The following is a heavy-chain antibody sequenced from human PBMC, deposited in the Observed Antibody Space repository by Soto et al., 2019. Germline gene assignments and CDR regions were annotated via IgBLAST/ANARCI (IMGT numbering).Heavy chain of an antibody. CDR1: GFTFSSYG. J-gene: IGHJ6*02. D-gene: IGHD3-10*01. CDR3: ARDLKYYGSGKDYYGMDV. V-gene: IGHV3-33*01. Sequence: QVQLVESGGGVVQPGRSLRLSCAASGFTFSSYGMHWVRQAPGKGLEWVAVIWYDGSNKYYADSVKGRFTISRDNSKNTLYLQMNSLRAEDTAVYYCARDLKYYGSGKDYYGMDVWGQGTTVTVSS. CDR2: IWYDGSNK.